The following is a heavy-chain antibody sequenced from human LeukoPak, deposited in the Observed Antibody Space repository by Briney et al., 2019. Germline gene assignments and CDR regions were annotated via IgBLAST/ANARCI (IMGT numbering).Heavy chain of an antibody. CDR2: IYSGGST. CDR3: ARLTTVTTHDAFDI. V-gene: IGHV3-53*01. Sequence: GESLKISCAASGFTVSSNYMSWVRQAPGKGLEWVSVIYSGGSTYYADSVKGRFTISRDNAKNSLYLQMNSLRAEDTAVYYCARLTTVTTHDAFDIWGQGTMVTVSS. J-gene: IGHJ3*02. D-gene: IGHD4-17*01. CDR1: GFTVSSNY.